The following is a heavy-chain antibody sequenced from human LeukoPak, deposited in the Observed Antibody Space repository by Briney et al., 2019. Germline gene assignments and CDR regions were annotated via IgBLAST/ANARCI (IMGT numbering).Heavy chain of an antibody. CDR3: ARDAHTYYYDSSGCLAI. J-gene: IGHJ3*02. V-gene: IGHV3-20*04. D-gene: IGHD3-22*01. Sequence: PGGSLRLSCAASGFTSDDYGMSWVRQAPGKGLEWVSGINWNGGSTGYADSVKGRFTISRDNAKNSLYLQMNSLRAEDTALYYCARDAHTYYYDSSGCLAIWGQGTMVTVSS. CDR2: INWNGGST. CDR1: GFTSDDYG.